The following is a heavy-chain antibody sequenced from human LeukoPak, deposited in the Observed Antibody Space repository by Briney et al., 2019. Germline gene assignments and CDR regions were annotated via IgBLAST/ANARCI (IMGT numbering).Heavy chain of an antibody. CDR3: ARGVRYSYGYGYNWFDP. V-gene: IGHV4-34*01. CDR2: INHSGST. CDR1: GGSFSGYY. J-gene: IGHJ5*02. D-gene: IGHD5-18*01. Sequence: PSETLSLTCAVYGGSFSGYYWSWLRQPPGKGLEWIGEINHSGSTNYNPSLKSRVTISVDTSKNQFSLKLSSVTAADTAVYYCARGVRYSYGYGYNWFDPWGQGTLVTVSS.